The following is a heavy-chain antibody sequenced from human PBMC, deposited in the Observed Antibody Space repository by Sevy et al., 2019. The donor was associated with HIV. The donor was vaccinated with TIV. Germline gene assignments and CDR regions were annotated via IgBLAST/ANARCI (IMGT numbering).Heavy chain of an antibody. CDR3: ARDGVLDSSRRRAGAGAGYYYYGMDV. CDR1: GGTFSSYA. V-gene: IGHV1-69*13. Sequence: ASVKVSCKASGGTFSSYAISWVRQAPGQGLEWMGGIIPIFGTANYAQKFQGRVTITADEYTGTAYMELSSLRSEDTAVYYWARDGVLDSSRRRAGAGAGYYYYGMDVWGQGTTVTVSS. D-gene: IGHD6-13*01. CDR2: IIPIFGTA. J-gene: IGHJ6*02.